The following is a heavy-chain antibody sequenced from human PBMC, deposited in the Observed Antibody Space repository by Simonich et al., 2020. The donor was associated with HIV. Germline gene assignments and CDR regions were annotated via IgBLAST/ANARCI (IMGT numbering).Heavy chain of an antibody. CDR3: VRESLGLDY. CDR1: GFTFSSYE. J-gene: IGHJ4*02. V-gene: IGHV3-48*03. CDR2: ISSSGFTI. Sequence: EVQLVESGGGLVQPGGSLRLSCAASGFTFSSYEMNWVRQAPGKGVGLISYISSSGFTIHYADSVKGRFTISRDNTKNSLYLQMNSLRVEDTAVYFCVRESLGLDYWGQGTLVTVSS.